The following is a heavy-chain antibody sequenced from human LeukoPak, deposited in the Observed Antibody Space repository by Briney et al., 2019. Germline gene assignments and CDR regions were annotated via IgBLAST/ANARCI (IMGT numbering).Heavy chain of an antibody. V-gene: IGHV4-31*03. CDR1: GGSISSGGYY. J-gene: IGHJ6*02. D-gene: IGHD6-25*01. CDR2: IYYSGST. Sequence: SQTLSLTCTVSGGSISSGGYYWSWIRQHPGKGLEWIGYIYYSGSTYYNPSLKSRVTISVDTSKNQFSLKLSSVTAADTAVYYCARGKGQRNYYYYGMDVWGQGTTVTVSS. CDR3: ARGKGQRNYYYYGMDV.